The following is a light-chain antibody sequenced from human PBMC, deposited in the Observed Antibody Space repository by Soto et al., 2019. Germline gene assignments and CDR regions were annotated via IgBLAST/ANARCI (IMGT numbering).Light chain of an antibody. Sequence: EIVLTQSPGTLSLSPGERATLSCRASQSVRNNYLAWYQQRPGQAPRRLIYGASSRATGIPDRFSGSGSGTDFTLTISRLEPEDFAVFYCQQYGTSPRTFGQGTKVDIK. CDR2: GAS. V-gene: IGKV3-20*01. J-gene: IGKJ1*01. CDR1: QSVRNNY. CDR3: QQYGTSPRT.